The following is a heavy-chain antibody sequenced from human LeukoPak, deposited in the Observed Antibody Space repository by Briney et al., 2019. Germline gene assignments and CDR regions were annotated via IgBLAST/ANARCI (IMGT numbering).Heavy chain of an antibody. D-gene: IGHD6-13*01. CDR2: ISAYNGNT. CDR3: ARDTRGSNWGLDY. Sequence: ASVKVSCKASGYTFTSYGISWVRQAPGQGLEWMGWISAYNGNTNSAENLQGRVTMTTDTSTSTAYMELWSLRSDDTAVYYCARDTRGSNWGLDYWAREPWSPSPQ. CDR1: GYTFTSYG. V-gene: IGHV1-18*01. J-gene: IGHJ4*02.